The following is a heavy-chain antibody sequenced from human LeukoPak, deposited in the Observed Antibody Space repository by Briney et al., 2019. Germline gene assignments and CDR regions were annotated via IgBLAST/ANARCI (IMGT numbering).Heavy chain of an antibody. D-gene: IGHD3-22*01. V-gene: IGHV3-23*01. Sequence: GGSLRLSCAASGFTPSSYAMSCVRQAPEKGLGWVSGISGSGGSTYYADSVKGRFTISRDNSKNTLYLKMNSLRDEDTAVYFCAKRGVVIRVILVGFHKEAYYFDSWGQGALVTVSS. CDR3: AKRGVVIRVILVGFHKEAYYFDS. CDR1: GFTPSSYA. CDR2: ISGSGGST. J-gene: IGHJ4*02.